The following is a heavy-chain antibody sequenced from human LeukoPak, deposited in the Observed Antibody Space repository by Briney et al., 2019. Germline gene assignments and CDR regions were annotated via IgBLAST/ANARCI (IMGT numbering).Heavy chain of an antibody. Sequence: GGSLRLSCAASGFTFSSYAMSWVRQAPGKGLEWVGFIRSKAYGGTTEYAASVKGRFTISRDDSKSIAYLQMNSLKTEDTAVYYCTRDTREAFDIWGQGTMVTVSS. CDR2: IRSKAYGGTT. CDR3: TRDTREAFDI. V-gene: IGHV3-49*04. CDR1: GFTFSSYA. D-gene: IGHD1-26*01. J-gene: IGHJ3*02.